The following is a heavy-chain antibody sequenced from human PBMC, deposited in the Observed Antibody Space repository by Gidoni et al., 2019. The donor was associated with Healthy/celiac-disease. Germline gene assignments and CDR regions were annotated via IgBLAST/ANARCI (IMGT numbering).Heavy chain of an antibody. CDR3: AKVLGYCGGDCYNFDAFDI. CDR2: ISGSGGST. Sequence: EVQLLESGGGLVQPGGSLRLSCAASGFTFSSYAMSWVRQAPGKGLEWVSAISGSGGSTYYADSVKGRFTISRDNSKNTLYLQMNSLRAEDTAVYYCAKVLGYCGGDCYNFDAFDIWGQGTMVTVSS. J-gene: IGHJ3*02. D-gene: IGHD2-21*02. V-gene: IGHV3-23*01. CDR1: GFTFSSYA.